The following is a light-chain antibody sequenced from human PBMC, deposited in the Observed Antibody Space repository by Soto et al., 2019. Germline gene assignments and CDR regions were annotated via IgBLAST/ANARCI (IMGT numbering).Light chain of an antibody. Sequence: DIQMTQSPSTLSASVGDRVTITCRASQSIGTWLAWYQQKPGKAPKLLIYTASNLEGGVPSRFSGSGSGTEFTITIDSLQPDDFATYYCQQYNTYPLTFGGGTTVDIK. V-gene: IGKV1-5*03. J-gene: IGKJ4*01. CDR3: QQYNTYPLT. CDR2: TAS. CDR1: QSIGTW.